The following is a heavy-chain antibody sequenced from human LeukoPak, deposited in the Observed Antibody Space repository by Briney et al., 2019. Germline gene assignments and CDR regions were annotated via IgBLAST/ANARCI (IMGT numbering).Heavy chain of an antibody. D-gene: IGHD4-11*01. Sequence: SETPSLTCTVSGGSISSSSYYWGWIRQPPGKGLEWIGSIYYSGSTYYNPSLKSRVTISVDTSKNQFSLKLSSVTAADTAVYYCARQKTSHRYFDLWGRGTLVTVSS. J-gene: IGHJ2*01. CDR2: IYYSGST. V-gene: IGHV4-39*01. CDR3: ARQKTSHRYFDL. CDR1: GGSISSSSYY.